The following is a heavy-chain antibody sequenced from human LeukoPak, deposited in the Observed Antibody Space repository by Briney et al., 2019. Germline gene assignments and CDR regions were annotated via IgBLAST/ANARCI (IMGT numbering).Heavy chain of an antibody. CDR3: ARSDSSGKGPYFDY. J-gene: IGHJ4*02. D-gene: IGHD3-10*01. CDR1: GYTFTSYY. CDR2: IYPSGGST. V-gene: IGHV1-46*01. Sequence: GASVKVSCKASGYTFTSYYMHWVRQAPGQGLEWMGIIYPSGGSTNYAQKFQGRVTMTRDTSTSTLYMELSSLRSEDTAVYYCARSDSSGKGPYFDYWGQGTLVTVSS.